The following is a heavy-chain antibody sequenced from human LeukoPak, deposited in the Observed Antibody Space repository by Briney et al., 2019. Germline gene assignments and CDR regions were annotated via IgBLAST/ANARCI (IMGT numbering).Heavy chain of an antibody. D-gene: IGHD4/OR15-4a*01. V-gene: IGHV3-30*02. CDR2: IRYDGSDK. CDR3: ARRAGAYSHPYDY. J-gene: IGHJ4*02. Sequence: GGSLRLSCAASGFTFSSYGMHWVRQAPGKGLEWVSFIRYDGSDKYYADSVRGRFTISRDNSKNTLYLQMNSLRAEDTAVYYCARRAGAYSHPYDYWGQGTLVTVSS. CDR1: GFTFSSYG.